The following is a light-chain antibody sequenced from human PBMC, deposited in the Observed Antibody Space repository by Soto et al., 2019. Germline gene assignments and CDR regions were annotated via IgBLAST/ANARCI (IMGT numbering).Light chain of an antibody. Sequence: SYELTQPPSVSVSPGQTARITCSGAALPNQYAHWYQQKPGQAPVLVIYTDTERPSGIPERFSGSISGTTVTLTISGVQAEDEADYYCQSADSSATSVVFGGGTKVTVL. CDR2: TDT. CDR1: ALPNQY. CDR3: QSADSSATSVV. V-gene: IGLV3-25*02. J-gene: IGLJ2*01.